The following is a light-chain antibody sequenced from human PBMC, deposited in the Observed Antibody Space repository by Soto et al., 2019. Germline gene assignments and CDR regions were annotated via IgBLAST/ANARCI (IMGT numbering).Light chain of an antibody. V-gene: IGLV1-36*01. J-gene: IGLJ3*02. Sequence: QLVLTQPPSVSEAPRQRVTISCSGSSSNIGNNAVNWYQQLPGKAPKLLIYYDDLLPSGVSDRFSGSKSGTSASLAISGLQSEDEADYYCAAWDDSLNGWVFGVGTKLNVL. CDR1: SSNIGNNA. CDR3: AAWDDSLNGWV. CDR2: YDD.